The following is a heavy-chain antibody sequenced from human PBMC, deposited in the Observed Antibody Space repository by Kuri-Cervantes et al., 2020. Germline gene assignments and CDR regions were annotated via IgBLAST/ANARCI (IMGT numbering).Heavy chain of an antibody. V-gene: IGHV3-11*01. CDR2: ISSSSSTI. CDR3: ANGRRDPFDY. J-gene: IGHJ4*02. D-gene: IGHD1-26*01. CDR1: GFTFSDYY. Sequence: GESLKISCAASGFTFSDYYMSWIRQAPGKGLEWVSYISSSSSTIYYADSVKGRFTISRDNSKNTLYLQMSSLRAEDTAVYYCANGRRDPFDYWGQGTLVTVSS.